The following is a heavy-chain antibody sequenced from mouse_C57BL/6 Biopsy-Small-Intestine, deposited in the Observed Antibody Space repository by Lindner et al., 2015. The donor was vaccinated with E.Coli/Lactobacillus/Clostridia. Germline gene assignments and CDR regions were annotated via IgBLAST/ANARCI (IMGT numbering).Heavy chain of an antibody. CDR2: INSNGGST. CDR1: GFTFSSYA. CDR3: ARHYYDGSSFDY. J-gene: IGHJ2*01. V-gene: IGHV5-6-2*01. D-gene: IGHD1-1*01. Sequence: VQLQESGGGLVKPGGSLKLSCAASGFTFSSYAMSWVRQTPEKRLEWVAAINSNGGSTYYPHTVKDRFTISRDNAKNTLYLQMSSLRSEDTALYYCARHYYDGSSFDYWGQGTTLTVSS.